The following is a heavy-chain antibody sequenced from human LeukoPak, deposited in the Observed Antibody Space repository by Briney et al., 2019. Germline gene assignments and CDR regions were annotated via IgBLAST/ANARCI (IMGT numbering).Heavy chain of an antibody. D-gene: IGHD6-19*01. J-gene: IGHJ6*03. Sequence: PGGSLRLSCAASGFTFSSYSMNWVRQAPGKGLEWVSSISSSSSYIYYADSVKGRFTISRDNAKNSLYLQVNSLRAEDTAVYYCARDVVAGTWRHYYYMDVWGKGTTVTVSS. V-gene: IGHV3-21*01. CDR3: ARDVVAGTWRHYYYMDV. CDR1: GFTFSSYS. CDR2: ISSSSSYI.